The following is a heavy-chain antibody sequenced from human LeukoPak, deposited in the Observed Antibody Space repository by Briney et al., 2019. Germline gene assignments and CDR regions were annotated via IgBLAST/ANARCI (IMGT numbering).Heavy chain of an antibody. CDR3: ARTRGYSGRSFDY. CDR1: GGSISSYY. D-gene: IGHD5-12*01. J-gene: IGHJ4*02. Sequence: SETLSLTCTVSGGSISSYYWSWIRQPPGKGLEWIGYIYYSGSTNYNPSLKSRVTISVDTSKNQFSLKLSSVTAADAAVYYCARTRGYSGRSFDYWGQGTLVTVSS. V-gene: IGHV4-59*01. CDR2: IYYSGST.